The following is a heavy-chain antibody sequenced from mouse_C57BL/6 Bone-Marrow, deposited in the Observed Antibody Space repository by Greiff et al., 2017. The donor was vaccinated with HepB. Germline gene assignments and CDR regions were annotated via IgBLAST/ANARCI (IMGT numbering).Heavy chain of an antibody. CDR2: IYPGDGDT. CDR3: ARGSYLYYAMDY. V-gene: IGHV1-82*01. D-gene: IGHD1-1*02. Sequence: LVKPGASVQISCKASGYAFSSSWMNWVKQRPGKGLECIERIYPGDGDTNYNGKFKGKATLTADKSSSTAYMQLSSLTSEDSAVYFCARGSYLYYAMDYWGQGTSVTVSS. J-gene: IGHJ4*01. CDR1: GYAFSSSW.